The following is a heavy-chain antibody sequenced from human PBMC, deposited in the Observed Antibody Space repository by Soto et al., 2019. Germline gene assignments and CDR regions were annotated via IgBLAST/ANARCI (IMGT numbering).Heavy chain of an antibody. CDR1: GFTVSSNY. D-gene: IGHD3-22*01. CDR2: IYSGGST. Sequence: EVQLVESGGGLVQPGGSLRLSCAASGFTVSSNYMSWVRQAPGKGLEWVSVIYSGGSTYYADSVKGRFTISRDNSKNTRYLQMNSLRAEDTAVYYWARGAYDSSGYYYFDYWGQGTLVTVSS. V-gene: IGHV3-66*01. CDR3: ARGAYDSSGYYYFDY. J-gene: IGHJ4*02.